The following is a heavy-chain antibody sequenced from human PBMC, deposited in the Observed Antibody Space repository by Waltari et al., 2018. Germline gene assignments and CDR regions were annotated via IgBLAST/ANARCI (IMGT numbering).Heavy chain of an antibody. D-gene: IGHD3-22*01. Sequence: QVQLVQSGAEVKKPGASVKVSCKASGYTFTGYYMHWVRQAPGQGLEWMGWINPNSGGTNYAQKFQGRVTITADESTSTAYMVLSSLRSEDTAVYYCARDAEYYYDSSGSYYFDYWGQGTLVTVSS. V-gene: IGHV1-2*02. CDR1: GYTFTGYY. CDR3: ARDAEYYYDSSGSYYFDY. J-gene: IGHJ4*02. CDR2: INPNSGGT.